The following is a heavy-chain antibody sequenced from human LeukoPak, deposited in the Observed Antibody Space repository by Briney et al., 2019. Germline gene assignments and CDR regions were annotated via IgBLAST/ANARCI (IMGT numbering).Heavy chain of an antibody. J-gene: IGHJ4*02. CDR3: AKNVVVKRYIDY. CDR1: GFTFSNHA. V-gene: IGHV3-23*01. D-gene: IGHD2-15*01. Sequence: GGSLRLSCAASGFTFSNHAMSWVRQTPGEGLQWVSVISGSGRTTEYADSVKGRFTISRDNSKNTLSLQMNSLRVEDTAIYYCAKNVVVKRYIDYWGQGTLVTVSS. CDR2: ISGSGRTT.